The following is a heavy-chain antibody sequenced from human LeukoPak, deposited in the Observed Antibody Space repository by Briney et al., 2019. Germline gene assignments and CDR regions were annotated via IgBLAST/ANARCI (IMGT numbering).Heavy chain of an antibody. Sequence: PGGSLRLSCAASGFTFSSYGMHWVRQAPGKGLEWVAVIWYDGSNKHYADSVKGRFTISRDNSKNTLYLQMNSLRAEDTAVYYCAKGSLVWWLPPPDYFDYWGQGTLVTVSS. CDR2: IWYDGSNK. CDR1: GFTFSSYG. J-gene: IGHJ4*02. D-gene: IGHD5-12*01. CDR3: AKGSLVWWLPPPDYFDY. V-gene: IGHV3-33*06.